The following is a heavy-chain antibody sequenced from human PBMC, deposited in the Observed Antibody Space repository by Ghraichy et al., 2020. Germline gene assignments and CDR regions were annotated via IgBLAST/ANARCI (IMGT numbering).Heavy chain of an antibody. V-gene: IGHV4-34*01. CDR3: ARAPAPGLGGVWGSYRYRSGNDAFDI. J-gene: IGHJ3*02. Sequence: SETLSLTCAVYGGSFSGYYWSWIRQPPGKGLEWIGEINHSGSTNYNPSLKSRVTISVDTSKNQFSLKLSSVTAADTAVYYCARAPAPGLGGVWGSYRYRSGNDAFDIWGQGTMVTVSS. CDR1: GGSFSGYY. CDR2: INHSGST. D-gene: IGHD3-16*02.